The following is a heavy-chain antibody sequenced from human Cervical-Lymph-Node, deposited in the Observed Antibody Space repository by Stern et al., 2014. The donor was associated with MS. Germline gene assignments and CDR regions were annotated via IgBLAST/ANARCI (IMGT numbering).Heavy chain of an antibody. Sequence: QLQLQESGPGLVKPSETLSLTCTVSGGSISSFGYYWTWIRQHPGKGLEWIGFIYHSGSTYFNPSLKSRLNMSIDTSEDQFSLRLSSVTAADTAVYYCARQGGVRDFDSWGQGTLVTVSS. V-gene: IGHV4-31*03. CDR2: IYHSGST. D-gene: IGHD3-10*01. J-gene: IGHJ4*02. CDR1: GGSISSFGYY. CDR3: ARQGGVRDFDS.